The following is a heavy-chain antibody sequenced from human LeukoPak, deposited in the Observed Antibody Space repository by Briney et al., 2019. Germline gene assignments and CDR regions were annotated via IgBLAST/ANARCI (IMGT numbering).Heavy chain of an antibody. V-gene: IGHV4-39*07. J-gene: IGHJ5*02. D-gene: IGHD2-2*01. CDR2: INHSGST. CDR1: GGSMRISHYY. CDR3: ARGFCSSTSCYGGIWFDP. Sequence: SETLSLTCSVSGGSMRISHYYWGWIRQPPGKGLEWIGEINHSGSTNYNPSLKSRVTISVDTSKNQFSLKLSSVTAADTAVYYCARGFCSSTSCYGGIWFDPWGQGTLVTVSS.